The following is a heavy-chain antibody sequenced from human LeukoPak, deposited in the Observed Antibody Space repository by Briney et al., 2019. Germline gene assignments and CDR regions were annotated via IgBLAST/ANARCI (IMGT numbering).Heavy chain of an antibody. V-gene: IGHV4-31*03. D-gene: IGHD3-10*01. CDR3: AREARKLLWFGELLSGYFDY. CDR1: GGSISSGGYY. J-gene: IGHJ4*02. CDR2: IYYSGST. Sequence: SETLSLTCTVSGGSISSGGYYWSWIRQHPGKGLEWIGYIYYSGSTYYNPSLKSRVTISVDTSKKQFSLKLSSVTAADTAVYYCAREARKLLWFGELLSGYFDYWGQGTLVTVSS.